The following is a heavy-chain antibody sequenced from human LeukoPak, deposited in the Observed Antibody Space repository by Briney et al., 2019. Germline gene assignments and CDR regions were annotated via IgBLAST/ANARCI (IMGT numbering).Heavy chain of an antibody. J-gene: IGHJ5*02. CDR3: ARARISQLLHWFDP. CDR2: INSDGSST. CDR1: GFTFSSYW. V-gene: IGHV3-74*01. Sequence: PGGSLRLSCAASGFTFSSYWMHWVRQAPGKGLVRVSRINSDGSSTSYADSVKGRFTISRDNAKNTLYLQMNSLRAEDTAVYYCARARISQLLHWFDPWGQGTLVTVSS. D-gene: IGHD2-2*01.